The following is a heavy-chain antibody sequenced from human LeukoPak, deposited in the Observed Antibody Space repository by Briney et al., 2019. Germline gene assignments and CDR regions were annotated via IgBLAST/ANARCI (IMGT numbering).Heavy chain of an antibody. Sequence: ASVKVSCKASGYTFTSYAMHWVRQAPGQRLEWTGWINAGNGNTKYSQKFQGRVTITRDTSASTAYMELSSLRSEDTAVYYCARSYSSGYYPFGYWGQGTLVTVSS. V-gene: IGHV1-3*01. D-gene: IGHD3-22*01. CDR1: GYTFTSYA. CDR2: INAGNGNT. J-gene: IGHJ4*02. CDR3: ARSYSSGYYPFGY.